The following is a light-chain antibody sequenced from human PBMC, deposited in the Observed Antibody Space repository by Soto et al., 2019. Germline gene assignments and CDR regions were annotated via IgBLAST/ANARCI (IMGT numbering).Light chain of an antibody. J-gene: IGLJ3*02. Sequence: QSVLTQPASVSGSPGQSITISCTGTSVDVGGYNYVSWYQHHPGKAPKLMIFEVSNRPSGVSNRFSGSKSGNTAYLTISGLQAEDEADYYCISYTNSSTWVFGGGTKLTVL. CDR3: ISYTNSSTWV. V-gene: IGLV2-14*01. CDR2: EVS. CDR1: SVDVGGYNY.